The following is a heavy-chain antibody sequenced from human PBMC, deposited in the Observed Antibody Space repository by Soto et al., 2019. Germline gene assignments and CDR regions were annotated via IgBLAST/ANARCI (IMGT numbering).Heavy chain of an antibody. D-gene: IGHD3-22*01. Sequence: SETLSLTCAVSGGSISSGGYSWSSIRQPPGKGLEWIGYIYHSGSTYYNPSLKSRVTISVDRSKNQFSLKLSSVTAADTAVYYCARANPSYYYDSSGDNWFDPWGQGTLVTVYS. V-gene: IGHV4-30-2*01. CDR2: IYHSGST. CDR1: GGSISSGGYS. J-gene: IGHJ5*02. CDR3: ARANPSYYYDSSGDNWFDP.